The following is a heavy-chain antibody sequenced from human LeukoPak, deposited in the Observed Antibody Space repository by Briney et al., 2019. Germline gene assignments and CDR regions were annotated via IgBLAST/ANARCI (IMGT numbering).Heavy chain of an antibody. V-gene: IGHV3-48*04. D-gene: IGHD2-15*01. CDR1: GFTFSSYS. CDR2: ISSSSSTI. CDR3: ARGCSGGSCYHYYYYGMDV. Sequence: GGSLRLSCAASGFTFSSYSLNWVRQAPGKGLEWVSYISSSSSTIYYADSVKGRFTISRDNAKNSLYLQMNSLRAEDTAVYYCARGCSGGSCYHYYYYGMDVWGQGTTVTVSS. J-gene: IGHJ6*02.